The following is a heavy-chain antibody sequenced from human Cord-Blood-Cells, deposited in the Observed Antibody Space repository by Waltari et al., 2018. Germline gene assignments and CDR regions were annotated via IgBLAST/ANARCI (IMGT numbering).Heavy chain of an antibody. CDR1: GGSISSSSYS. Sequence: QLQLQASGPGLVKPSETRSLTCTVSGGSISSSSYSSGVIRHPPGKGLEWIGSIYYRGSTYHNPSLKSRVTISVDTSKNQFSLKLSSVTAADTAVYYCARAGYSSSYYYYGMDVWGQGTTVTVSS. CDR3: ARAGYSSSYYYYGMDV. D-gene: IGHD6-13*01. CDR2: IYYRGST. J-gene: IGHJ6*02. V-gene: IGHV4-39*01.